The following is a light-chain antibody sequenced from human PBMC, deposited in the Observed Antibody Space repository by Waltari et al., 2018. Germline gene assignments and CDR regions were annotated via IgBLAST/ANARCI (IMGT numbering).Light chain of an antibody. J-gene: IGKJ1*01. CDR2: GAS. Sequence: EVVMTQSPAILSVSPGERATLSCTASQSVSSNLAWYQQKPGQPPKLLIYGASTRATGIPARFRGRGSGTEFTLTISSLQSEDFVVYYCQQYNNRPPWTFGQGTKVEI. V-gene: IGKV3-15*01. CDR1: QSVSSN. CDR3: QQYNNRPPWT.